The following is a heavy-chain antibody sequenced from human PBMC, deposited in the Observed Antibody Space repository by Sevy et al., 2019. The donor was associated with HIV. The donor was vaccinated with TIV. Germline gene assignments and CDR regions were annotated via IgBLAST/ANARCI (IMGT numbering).Heavy chain of an antibody. CDR3: ARGGLDSYGYQNFDY. V-gene: IGHV1-46*01. D-gene: IGHD5-18*01. J-gene: IGHJ4*02. Sequence: ASVKVSCKASGYTFTSYYMHWVRQAPGQGLEWMGIINPSGGSTSYARKFQGRVTMTRDTSTSTVYMELSSLRSEDTAVYYCARGGLDSYGYQNFDYWGQGTLVTVSS. CDR1: GYTFTSYY. CDR2: INPSGGST.